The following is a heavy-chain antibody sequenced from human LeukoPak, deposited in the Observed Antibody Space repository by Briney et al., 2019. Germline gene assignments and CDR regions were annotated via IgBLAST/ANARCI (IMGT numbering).Heavy chain of an antibody. CDR2: ISYDGSNK. CDR1: GFTFSSYG. Sequence: GRSLGLSCAASGFTFSSYGMHWVRQAPGKGLEWVAVISYDGSNKYYADSVKGRFTISRDNPKNTLYLQMNSLRTEDTAVYYCAKDSRSLRYFDWSDYWGQGTLVTVSS. J-gene: IGHJ4*02. V-gene: IGHV3-30*18. CDR3: AKDSRSLRYFDWSDY. D-gene: IGHD3-9*01.